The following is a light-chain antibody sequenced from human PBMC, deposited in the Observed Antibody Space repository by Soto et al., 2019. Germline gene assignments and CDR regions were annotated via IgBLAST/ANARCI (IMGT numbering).Light chain of an antibody. CDR2: DAS. Sequence: EIVLTQSQATLSLSPGERATLSCRASQSVSSYLAWYQQKPGQAPRLLIYDASNRATGIPARFSGSGSGTDFALTISSLEPEDFAVHYCQQRSNWPPLTFGGGTKVEIK. V-gene: IGKV3-11*01. CDR1: QSVSSY. CDR3: QQRSNWPPLT. J-gene: IGKJ4*01.